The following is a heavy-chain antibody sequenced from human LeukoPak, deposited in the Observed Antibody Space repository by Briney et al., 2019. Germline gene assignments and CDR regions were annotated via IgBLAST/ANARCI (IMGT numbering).Heavy chain of an antibody. CDR1: GGSISSGGYY. D-gene: IGHD6-13*01. Sequence: SETLSLTCTVSGGSISSGGYYWSWIRQPPGKGLEWIGYIYHSGSTYYNPSLKSRVTISVDRSKNQFSLKLSSVTAADTAVYYCARGEIAAAGTLDYWGQGTLVTVSS. CDR3: ARGEIAAAGTLDY. V-gene: IGHV4-30-2*01. J-gene: IGHJ4*02. CDR2: IYHSGST.